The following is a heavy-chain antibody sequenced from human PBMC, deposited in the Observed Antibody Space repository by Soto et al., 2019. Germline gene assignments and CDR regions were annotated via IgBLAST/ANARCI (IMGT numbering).Heavy chain of an antibody. J-gene: IGHJ4*02. D-gene: IGHD2-15*01. V-gene: IGHV3-7*01. CDR3: ARDRGYCSGGTCYTVLDY. CDR2: IKQDGSEK. Sequence: EVQLVESGGGLVQPGGSLRLSCAASGFTFSTYWMNWVHQAPGKGLEWVANIKQDGSEKYYADSVKGRFTISRDNAKSSLYLEMNSLRAGDTAVYYCARDRGYCSGGTCYTVLDYWGQGTLVTVSS. CDR1: GFTFSTYW.